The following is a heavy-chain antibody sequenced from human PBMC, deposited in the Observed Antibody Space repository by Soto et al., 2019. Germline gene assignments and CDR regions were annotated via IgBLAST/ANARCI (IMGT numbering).Heavy chain of an antibody. CDR2: INWNSGSI. D-gene: IGHD6-13*01. CDR3: VKDESINWYSGHFRH. Sequence: PGGSLRLSCAASGFTFDDYGMHWVRLGPGKGLEWVSGINWNSGSIGYGDSVKGRFAISRDNAKNSLHLQMNSLSAEDTAFYYCVKDESINWYSGHFRHWGQGTLVTVSS. J-gene: IGHJ1*01. CDR1: GFTFDDYG. V-gene: IGHV3-9*01.